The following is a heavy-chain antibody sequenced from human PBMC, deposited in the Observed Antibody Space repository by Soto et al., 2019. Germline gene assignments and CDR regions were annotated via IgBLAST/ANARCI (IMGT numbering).Heavy chain of an antibody. J-gene: IGHJ6*02. CDR2: IYYSGST. CDR3: ASQYCSGGSCYDDPNWYYYYYGMDV. Sequence: QVQLQEPGPGLVKPSQTLSLTCTVSGGSISSGGYYWSWIRQHPGKGLEWIGYIYYSGSTYYNPSLKSRVTTSVDTSKNQFSLKLSSVTAADTAVYYCASQYCSGGSCYDDPNWYYYYYGMDVWGQGTTVTVSS. V-gene: IGHV4-31*03. D-gene: IGHD2-15*01. CDR1: GGSISSGGYY.